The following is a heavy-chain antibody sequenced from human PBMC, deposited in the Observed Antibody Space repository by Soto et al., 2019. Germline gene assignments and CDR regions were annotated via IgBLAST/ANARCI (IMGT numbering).Heavy chain of an antibody. CDR1: GGSISSGGYY. D-gene: IGHD5-18*01. CDR2: IYYSGST. V-gene: IGHV4-31*03. J-gene: IGHJ4*02. CDR3: ARSGWETARFDY. Sequence: PSETLSLTCTVSGGSISSGGYYWSWIRQHPGKGLEWIGYIYYSGSTYYNPSLKSRVTISVDTSKTEFSLKLSSVTAADTAVYYCARSGWETARFDYWGQGTLVTVS.